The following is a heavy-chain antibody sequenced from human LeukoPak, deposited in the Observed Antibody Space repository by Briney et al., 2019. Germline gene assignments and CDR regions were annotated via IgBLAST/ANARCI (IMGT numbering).Heavy chain of an antibody. D-gene: IGHD2-21*02. CDR2: INPNSGGT. J-gene: IGHJ4*02. CDR1: GYTFTGYY. CDR3: ARAPSYCGGDCYCDY. V-gene: IGHV1-2*04. Sequence: ASVKVSCKASGYTFTGYYMHWVRQAPGQGLEWMGWINPNSGGTNYAQKFQGWVTMTRDTSISTAYMELSRLRSDDTAVYYCARAPSYCGGDCYCDYWGQGTLVTVSS.